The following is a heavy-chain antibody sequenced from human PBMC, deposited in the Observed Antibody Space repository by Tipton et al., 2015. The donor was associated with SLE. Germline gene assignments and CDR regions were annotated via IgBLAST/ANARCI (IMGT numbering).Heavy chain of an antibody. D-gene: IGHD3-10*01. CDR3: AKKMVRGLIMPSPFDY. CDR1: GFPFRNYA. CDR2: SGGNDGGT. J-gene: IGHJ4*02. Sequence: SLRLSCVGSGFPFRNYAMSWVRQAPGKGLEWVSVSGGNDGGTYYVDSVRGRFTISRDNSKNTLFLQMNSLRAEDTAVYYCAKKMVRGLIMPSPFDYWGKGTMVTVSS. V-gene: IGHV3-23*01.